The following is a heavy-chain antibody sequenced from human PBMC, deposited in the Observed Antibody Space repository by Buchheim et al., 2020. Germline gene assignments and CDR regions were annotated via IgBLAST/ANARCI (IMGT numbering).Heavy chain of an antibody. D-gene: IGHD6-13*01. V-gene: IGHV4-34*01. J-gene: IGHJ6*02. CDR1: GGSFSGYY. CDR3: ARDKSGYSSSWTSYYYYGMDV. CDR2: INHSGST. Sequence: QVQLQQWGAGLLKPSETLSLTCAVYGGSFSGYYWSWIRQPPGKGLEWIGEINHSGSTNYNPSLKSRVTISVDTSKNQFSLKLSSVTAADTAVYYCARDKSGYSSSWTSYYYYGMDVWGQGTT.